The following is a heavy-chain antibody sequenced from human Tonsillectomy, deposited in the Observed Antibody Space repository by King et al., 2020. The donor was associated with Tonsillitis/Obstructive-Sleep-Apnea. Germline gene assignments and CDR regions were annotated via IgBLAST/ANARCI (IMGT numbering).Heavy chain of an antibody. CDR2: INHSGST. Sequence: VQLQQWGAGLLKPSETLSLTCAVYGGSFSGYYWSWIRQPPGKGLEWIGEINHSGSTNYNPSFKSRVTISVDTSKNQFSLKLSSVTAADTAVYYCARVRARITIFGVVITGNWFDPWGQGTLVTVSS. V-gene: IGHV4-34*01. J-gene: IGHJ5*02. CDR1: GGSFSGYY. D-gene: IGHD3-3*01. CDR3: ARVRARITIFGVVITGNWFDP.